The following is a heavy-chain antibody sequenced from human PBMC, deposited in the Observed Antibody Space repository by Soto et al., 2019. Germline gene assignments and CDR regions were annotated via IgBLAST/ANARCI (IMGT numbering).Heavy chain of an antibody. CDR2: INAGNGDT. CDR1: GYSFISYA. CDR3: ARVGGYRGY. J-gene: IGHJ4*02. V-gene: IGHV1-3*01. Sequence: QVQLVQSGAEVKKPGASVKVSCKASGYSFISYAMHWVRQAPGQRLEWMGWINAGNGDTKYSEKFQGRVTITRDTSASTAYMELSSLRSDDTAGYYCARVGGYRGYWGQGTLVTVSS. D-gene: IGHD3-10*01.